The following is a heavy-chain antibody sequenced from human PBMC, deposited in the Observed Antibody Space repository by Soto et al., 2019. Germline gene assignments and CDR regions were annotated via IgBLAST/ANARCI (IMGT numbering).Heavy chain of an antibody. D-gene: IGHD3-10*02. V-gene: IGHV3-23*01. CDR3: VKVRGEPRDLCHY. CDR1: GFTFTYYA. Sequence: GVLRRSCTASGFTFTYYAFSWVRQAPGKGLEWVSAISANGQGIYYADSVRGRFTISRDNSKNTVFLHMDSLRAEDTAVYYCVKVRGEPRDLCHYCCQGTPVIVSS. J-gene: IGHJ4*02. CDR2: ISANGQGI.